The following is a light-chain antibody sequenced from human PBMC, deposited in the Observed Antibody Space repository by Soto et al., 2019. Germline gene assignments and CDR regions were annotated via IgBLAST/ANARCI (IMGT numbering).Light chain of an antibody. J-gene: IGLJ3*02. V-gene: IGLV1-44*01. Sequence: QSVLTQPPSASGTPGQRVIISCSGSSSNIGTNTVNWYQHLPGTAPKLLIYTNNQRPSGVPDRFSGSKSGTSASLAFRGLQSEDEADYYCASWDDSLNGPVFGGGTKLTVL. CDR1: SSNIGTNT. CDR3: ASWDDSLNGPV. CDR2: TNN.